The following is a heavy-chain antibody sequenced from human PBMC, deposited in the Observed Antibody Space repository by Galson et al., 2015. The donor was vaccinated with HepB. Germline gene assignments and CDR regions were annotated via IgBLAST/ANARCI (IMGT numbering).Heavy chain of an antibody. CDR2: INAGNGNT. CDR3: AREATVTTGRWFDP. CDR1: GYTFTSYA. J-gene: IGHJ5*02. Sequence: SVKVSCKASGYTFTSYAMHWVRQAPGQRLEWMGWINAGNGNTKYSQKFQGRVTITRDTSASTAYMELSSLRSEDTAVYYCAREATVTTGRWFDPWGQGTLVTVSS. D-gene: IGHD4-17*01. V-gene: IGHV1-3*01.